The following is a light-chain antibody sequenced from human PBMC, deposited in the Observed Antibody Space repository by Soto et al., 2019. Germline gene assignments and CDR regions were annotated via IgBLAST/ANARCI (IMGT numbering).Light chain of an antibody. CDR3: CSYVGSSTYV. CDR1: SSDVGGYNY. Sequence: QSVLNQPASVSGSPGQSITISCTGTSSDVGGYNYVSWYQQHPGKAPKLMVYEGTKRPSGVSNRFSGSKSGNTASLTISGLQAEDEADYYCCSYVGSSTYVFGTGTKVTVL. CDR2: EGT. J-gene: IGLJ1*01. V-gene: IGLV2-23*01.